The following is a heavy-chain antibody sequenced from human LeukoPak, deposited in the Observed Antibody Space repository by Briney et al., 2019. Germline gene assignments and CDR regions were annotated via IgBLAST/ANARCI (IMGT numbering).Heavy chain of an antibody. D-gene: IGHD7-27*01. J-gene: IGHJ4*02. CDR2: IFASSDYI. V-gene: IGHV3-21*01. CDR3: ATWGLGFVDY. CDR1: GFSFSGYG. Sequence: GGSLRLSCAASGFSFSGYGMHWVRQAPGKGLERVSSIFASSDYIYYADSVKGRFTISRDNAKNSLYLRMNSLRVDDTAVYYCATWGLGFVDYWGQGTLVSVSS.